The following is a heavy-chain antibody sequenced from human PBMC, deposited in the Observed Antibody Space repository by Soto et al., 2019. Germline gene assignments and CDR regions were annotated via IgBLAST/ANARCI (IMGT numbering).Heavy chain of an antibody. CDR3: ARHLAAGDS. Sequence: QVQLVQSGAEVKKPGASVRVSCKASGYTFTSYYIHWVRQAPGPGLEWMAIVNPTGGSTNYAQKLQGRVTVTFDTSTSTVFMELNSLRYEDTAVYYCARHLAAGDSWGQGTLVTVSS. J-gene: IGHJ4*02. V-gene: IGHV1-46*03. CDR2: VNPTGGST. CDR1: GYTFTSYY. D-gene: IGHD6-25*01.